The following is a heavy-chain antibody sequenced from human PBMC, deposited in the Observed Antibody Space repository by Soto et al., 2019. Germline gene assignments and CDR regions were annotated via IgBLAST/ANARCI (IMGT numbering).Heavy chain of an antibody. CDR3: ARDRLGGVTRGIFYY. Sequence: VGSLRLSCAASGFTFSSYAMHWVRQAPGKGLEWVAVISYDGSNKYYADSVKGRFTISRDNSKNTLYLQMNSLRAEDTAVYYCARDRLGGVTRGIFYYWGQGTLVTVSS. D-gene: IGHD2-21*02. V-gene: IGHV3-30-3*01. CDR1: GFTFSSYA. J-gene: IGHJ4*02. CDR2: ISYDGSNK.